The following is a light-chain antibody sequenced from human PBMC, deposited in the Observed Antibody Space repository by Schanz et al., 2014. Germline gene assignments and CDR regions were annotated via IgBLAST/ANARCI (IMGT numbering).Light chain of an antibody. J-gene: IGKJ5*01. CDR1: QSISNW. CDR2: KAS. CDR3: MQPLRTPPIT. Sequence: DIQMTQSPSTLSASVGDRVTITCRASQSISNWLAWYQQKPGKAPKVLIYKASSLESGVPSRFSGSGSGTDFTLKISRVEAEDVGVYYCMQPLRTPPITFGQGTRLEIK. V-gene: IGKV1-5*03.